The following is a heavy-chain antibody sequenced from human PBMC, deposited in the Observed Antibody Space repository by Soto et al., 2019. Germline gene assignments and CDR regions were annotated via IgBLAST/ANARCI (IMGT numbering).Heavy chain of an antibody. CDR2: IYYSGST. Sequence: SETLSLTCAVYGDSFNYYYWTWIRQAPGKGLEWIGYIYYSGSTNYNPSLKSRVTISVDTSKNQFSLKLSSVTAADTAVYYCARDRDYYYMDVWGKGTTVTVSS. CDR3: ARDRDYYYMDV. CDR1: GDSFNYYY. J-gene: IGHJ6*03. V-gene: IGHV4-59*01.